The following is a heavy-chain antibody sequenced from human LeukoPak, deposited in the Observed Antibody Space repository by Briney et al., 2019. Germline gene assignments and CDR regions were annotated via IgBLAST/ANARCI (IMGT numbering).Heavy chain of an antibody. D-gene: IGHD3-22*01. CDR1: GGFFSGYY. Sequence: SETLSLTCAVYGGFFSGYYWSWIRQPPGKGLEWIGEINHSGSTNYNPSLKSRVTISVDTSKNQFSLKLSSVTAADTAVYYCARGLRGYSYGFRGYDSSGYYYYFDYWGQGTLVTVSS. CDR3: ARGLRGYSYGFRGYDSSGYYYYFDY. CDR2: INHSGST. V-gene: IGHV4-34*01. J-gene: IGHJ4*02.